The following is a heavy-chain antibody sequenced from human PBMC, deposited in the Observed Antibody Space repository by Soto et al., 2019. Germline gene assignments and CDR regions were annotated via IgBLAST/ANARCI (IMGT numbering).Heavy chain of an antibody. CDR2: IRSKAYGGTT. V-gene: IGHV3-49*04. J-gene: IGHJ3*02. CDR1: GFTFGDYA. CDR3: TRDREKANDAFDI. D-gene: IGHD1-26*01. Sequence: GSLRLSCTASGFTFGDYAMSWVRQAPGKGLEWVGFIRSKAYGGTTEYAASVKGRFTISRDDSKSIAYLQMNSLKTEDTAVYYCTRDREKANDAFDIWGQGTMVTVSS.